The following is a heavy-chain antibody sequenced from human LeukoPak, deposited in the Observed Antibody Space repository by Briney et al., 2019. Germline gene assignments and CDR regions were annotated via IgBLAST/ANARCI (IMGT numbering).Heavy chain of an antibody. J-gene: IGHJ4*02. CDR2: IYYSGST. CDR3: ARGTEGAAGLVDY. D-gene: IGHD6-13*01. CDR1: GGSISSGGYY. Sequence: PSETLSLTCTVSGGSISSGGYYWSWIRQHPGKGLEWIGYIYYSGSTYYNPSLKSRVTISVDTSKNQFSLKLSSVTAADTAVYYCARGTEGAAGLVDYWGQGTLVTVSS. V-gene: IGHV4-31*03.